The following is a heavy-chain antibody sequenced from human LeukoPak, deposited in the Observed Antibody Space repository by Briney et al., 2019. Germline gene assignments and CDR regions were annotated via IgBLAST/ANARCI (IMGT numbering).Heavy chain of an antibody. CDR3: AKRSSAWYFDY. CDR1: GFTVSSNY. D-gene: IGHD6-19*01. CDR2: IYSGGST. J-gene: IGHJ4*02. Sequence: GGSLRLSCAASGFTVSSNYMSWVRQAPGKGLEWVSVIYSGGSTYYADSVKGRFTISRDNSKNTLYLQMSSLRAEDTALYYCAKRSSAWYFDYWGQGALVTVSS. V-gene: IGHV3-53*01.